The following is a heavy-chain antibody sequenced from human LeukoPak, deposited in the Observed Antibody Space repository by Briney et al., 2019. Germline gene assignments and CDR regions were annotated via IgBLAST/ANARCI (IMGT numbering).Heavy chain of an antibody. V-gene: IGHV1-2*02. CDR3: ARDRGSGWFIY. CDR2: INPYSGGT. Sequence: GASVKVSCKASGYSFTGYYMHWVRQAPGQGLEWMGWINPYSGGTNYAQKFQGRVTMTRDTSISTAYMELRSLRSDDTAVYYCARDRGSGWFIYWGQGTLVTVSS. CDR1: GYSFTGYY. D-gene: IGHD6-19*01. J-gene: IGHJ4*02.